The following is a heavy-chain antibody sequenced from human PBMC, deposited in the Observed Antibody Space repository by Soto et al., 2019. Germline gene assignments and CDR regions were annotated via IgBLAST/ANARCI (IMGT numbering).Heavy chain of an antibody. CDR3: AKRSSSSTFDY. V-gene: IGHV3-23*01. CDR1: GFTFSSYA. Sequence: EVQLLESGGGLVQPGESLRLSCAASGFTFSSYAMSWVRQAPGKGLEWVSVISGSDDSTYYADSVKGQFTISRDNSKNTLYLQMNSLRADDTAVYYCAKRSSSSTFDYWGQGTLVTVSS. J-gene: IGHJ4*02. CDR2: ISGSDDST. D-gene: IGHD6-6*01.